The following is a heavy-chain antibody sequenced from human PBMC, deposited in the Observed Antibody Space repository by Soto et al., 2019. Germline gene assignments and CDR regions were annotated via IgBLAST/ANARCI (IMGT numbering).Heavy chain of an antibody. CDR3: ALDGPRVVDRVGIPQYYFDY. CDR1: GGTFSSYA. Sequence: QVQLVQSGAEVKKPGSSVKVSCKASGGTFSSYAISWVRQAPGQGLEWMGGIIPIFGTANYAQKFQGRVTIPADESTGTAYMELSSLRSEDTAVYYCALDGPRVVDRVGIPQYYFDYWGQGTLVTVSS. D-gene: IGHD1-26*01. CDR2: IIPIFGTA. V-gene: IGHV1-69*01. J-gene: IGHJ4*02.